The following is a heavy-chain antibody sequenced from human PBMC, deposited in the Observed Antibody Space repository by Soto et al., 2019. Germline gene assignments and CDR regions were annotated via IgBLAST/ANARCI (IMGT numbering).Heavy chain of an antibody. D-gene: IGHD2-15*01. CDR3: ASGPRYCSGGSCYSIRYYYYGMDV. CDR1: GGSFSGYY. CDR2: INHSGST. J-gene: IGHJ6*02. Sequence: QVQLQQWGAGLLKPSETLSLTCAVYGGSFSGYYWSWIRQPPGKGLEWIGEINHSGSTNYNPSLKSRVTISVDTSKNQFSLKLSSVTAADTAVYYCASGPRYCSGGSCYSIRYYYYGMDVWGQGTTVTVSS. V-gene: IGHV4-34*01.